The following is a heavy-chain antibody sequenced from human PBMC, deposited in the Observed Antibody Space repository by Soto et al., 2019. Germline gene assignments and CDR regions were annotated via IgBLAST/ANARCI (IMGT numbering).Heavy chain of an antibody. CDR3: ARDWTHYDSSGPGDY. J-gene: IGHJ4*02. Sequence: ASVKVSLKAPGYTFTSYPMHSMRQAPGQGLEWMGWITAGNGDTKYSQNLQGRVTITRDTPAITAYMELSSLRSEDTAVYYCARDWTHYDSSGPGDYWGQGTLVTVSS. CDR1: GYTFTSYP. D-gene: IGHD3-22*01. V-gene: IGHV1-3*01. CDR2: ITAGNGDT.